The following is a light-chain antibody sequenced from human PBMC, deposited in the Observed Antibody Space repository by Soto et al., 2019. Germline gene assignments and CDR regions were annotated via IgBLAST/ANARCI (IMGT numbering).Light chain of an antibody. CDR3: QQYNNWPLT. V-gene: IGKV3-15*01. CDR1: QSVSSN. J-gene: IGKJ1*01. CDR2: GAS. Sequence: EIVVTTSAATLSVSTRERATLSCMASQSVSSNLAWYQQKPGQAPRLLIYGASTRATGIPARFSGSGSGTEFTLTISSLQSEDFAVYYCQQYNNWPLTFGQGTKVDI.